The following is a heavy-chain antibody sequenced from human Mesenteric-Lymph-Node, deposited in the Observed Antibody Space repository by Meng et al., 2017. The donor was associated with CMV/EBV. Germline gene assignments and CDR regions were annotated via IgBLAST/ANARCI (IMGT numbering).Heavy chain of an antibody. Sequence: RLSLTCTVSGGSISSSNWWSWVRQPPGKGLEWIGEIYHSGSTNYNPSLKSRVTISVDKSKNQFSLKLSSVTAADTAVYYCARVVHSSSWYRAAYGMDVWGQGTTVTVSS. J-gene: IGHJ6*02. D-gene: IGHD6-13*01. V-gene: IGHV4-4*02. CDR3: ARVVHSSSWYRAAYGMDV. CDR2: IYHSGST. CDR1: GGSISSSNW.